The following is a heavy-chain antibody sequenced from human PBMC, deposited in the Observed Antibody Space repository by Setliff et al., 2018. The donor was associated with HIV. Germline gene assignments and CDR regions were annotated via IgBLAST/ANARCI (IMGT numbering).Heavy chain of an antibody. CDR3: ARHPPPEVRGDVTDY. CDR2: IHVSGTT. CDR1: GGSISSGSDY. V-gene: IGHV4-61*09. J-gene: IGHJ4*02. Sequence: SETLSLTCTVSGGSISSGSDYWSWIRQPAGKGLEWIGQIHVSGTTNYNPSLKSRVTISVDTSENQFSLKLSSVTAADTAVYYCARHPPPEVRGDVTDYWGQGTLVTVSS. D-gene: IGHD3-10*01.